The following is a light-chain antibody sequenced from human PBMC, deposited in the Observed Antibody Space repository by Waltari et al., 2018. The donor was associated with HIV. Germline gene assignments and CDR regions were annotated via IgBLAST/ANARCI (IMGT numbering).Light chain of an antibody. CDR1: KPNLGNNF. Sequence: QPKMTQAPSASKTPGQRITMSCSGSKPNLGNNFIYWYQQIPGAAPRLVMARNDRRPAGVPDRFSGTKSGTSAFLAITDLRLDDEATYVCASWDDNLRHWVFGGGTKLTVL. V-gene: IGLV1-47*01. CDR3: ASWDDNLRHWV. J-gene: IGLJ3*02. CDR2: RND.